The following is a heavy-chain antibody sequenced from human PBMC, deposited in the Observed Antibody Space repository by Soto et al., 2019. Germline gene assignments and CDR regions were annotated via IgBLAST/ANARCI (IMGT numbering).Heavy chain of an antibody. Sequence: GGSLGLSCAAYGFSFSSYAMRWVRQAPGKGLEWVSGISGSGGSTHYEDSVKGRFTISRDNSKNTLYLQMNSLRAEDMAVYYCVRSSDGYNLFDYWGQGTLVTVSS. D-gene: IGHD5-12*01. CDR1: GFSFSSYA. J-gene: IGHJ4*02. CDR2: ISGSGGST. V-gene: IGHV3-23*01. CDR3: VRSSDGYNLFDY.